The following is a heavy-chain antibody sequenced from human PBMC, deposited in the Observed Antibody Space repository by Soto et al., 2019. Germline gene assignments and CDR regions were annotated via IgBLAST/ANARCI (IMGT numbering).Heavy chain of an antibody. CDR2: INQSGST. CDR3: ARGLNYVVY. Sequence: PSETLSLTCAVYGGSFSGYYWSWLRQPPGKGLEWIGEINQSGSTNYNPSLKSRVTISVDTSKNQFSLKVSSVTAADTAVHYCARGLNYVVYWGQGTLVTVSS. D-gene: IGHD3-16*01. CDR1: GGSFSGYY. J-gene: IGHJ4*02. V-gene: IGHV4-34*01.